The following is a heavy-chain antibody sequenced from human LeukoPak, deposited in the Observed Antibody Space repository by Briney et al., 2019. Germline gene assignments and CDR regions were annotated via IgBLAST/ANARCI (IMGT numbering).Heavy chain of an antibody. V-gene: IGHV3-53*01. J-gene: IGHJ4*02. CDR1: GFTVSSNY. CDR2: IYSGGGT. CDR3: ARAGTTGDFDY. D-gene: IGHD4-11*01. Sequence: GGSLRLSCAASGFTVSSNYMSWVRQAPGKALEWVSGIYSGGGTYYADSVKGRFTISRDNAKNTLYLQMNSLRAEDTAVYYCARAGTTGDFDYWGQGTLVTVSS.